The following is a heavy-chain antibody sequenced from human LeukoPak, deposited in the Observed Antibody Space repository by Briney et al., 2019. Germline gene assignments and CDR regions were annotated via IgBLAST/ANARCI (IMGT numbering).Heavy chain of an antibody. V-gene: IGHV5-51*01. CDR3: ARGGYDILTGYYDAFDI. CDR2: LYPGDSDT. J-gene: IGHJ3*02. Sequence: GESLQISCMCSGYRFTSYWIGWVRQMPGKGLEWMGILYPGDSDTIYSPSFQGQVTISADKSISTAYLQWSSLKAADTAMYYCARGGYDILTGYYDAFDIWGQGTTVTVAS. D-gene: IGHD3-9*01. CDR1: GYRFTSYW.